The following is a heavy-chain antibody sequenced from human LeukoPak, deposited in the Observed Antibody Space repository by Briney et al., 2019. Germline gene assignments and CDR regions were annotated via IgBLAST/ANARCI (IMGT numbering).Heavy chain of an antibody. CDR1: GGSFSGYY. CDR2: INHSGST. CDR3: ARGSTYYYDSRWFDP. Sequence: SETLSLTCAVYGGSFSGYYWSWIRQPPGKGMEWIGEINHSGSTNYNPSLKSRVTISVDTSKNQFSLKLSSVPAADTAVYYCARGSTYYYDSRWFDPWGQGTLVTVSS. D-gene: IGHD3-22*01. V-gene: IGHV4-34*01. J-gene: IGHJ5*02.